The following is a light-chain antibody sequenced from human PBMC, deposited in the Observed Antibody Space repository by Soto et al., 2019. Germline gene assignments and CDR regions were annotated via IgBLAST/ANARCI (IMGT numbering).Light chain of an antibody. CDR3: SSYTSSSTLV. CDR1: SSDVGDYNY. CDR2: DVS. V-gene: IGLV2-14*01. Sequence: QSALTQPASVSGSPGQSITISCTGTSSDVGDYNYVSWYQQHPGKAPKLMIYDVSNRPSAVSNRFSGSKSGNTASLTIARLQAEDEADYYCSSYTSSSTLVFGGGTKLTVL. J-gene: IGLJ2*01.